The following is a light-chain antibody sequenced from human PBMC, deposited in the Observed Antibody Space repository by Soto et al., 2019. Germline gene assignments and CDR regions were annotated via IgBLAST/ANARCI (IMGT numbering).Light chain of an antibody. CDR1: QSISSW. J-gene: IGKJ5*01. CDR2: GAS. V-gene: IGKV1-12*01. Sequence: DIQMTQSPSTLSASVGDRVTITCRASQSISSWLAWYQQKPGNAPKMLIYGASSLQSGVPSRFSGSGSGTDFTLTISNLQPEDFATYYCQQANSFPISFGQGTRLEIK. CDR3: QQANSFPIS.